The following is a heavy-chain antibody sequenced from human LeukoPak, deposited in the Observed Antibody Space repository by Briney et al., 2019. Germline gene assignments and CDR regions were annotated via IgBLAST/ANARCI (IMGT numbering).Heavy chain of an antibody. CDR2: IYYSGST. CDR3: ARTQGITIRGYYFDY. V-gene: IGHV4-39*07. J-gene: IGHJ4*02. CDR1: GGSISSSSYY. D-gene: IGHD3-10*01. Sequence: SETLSLTCTVSGGSISSSSYYWGWIRQPPGKGLEWIGSIYYSGSTYYNPSLKSRVTISVDTSKNQFSLKLSSVTAADTAVYYCARTQGITIRGYYFDYWGQGTLVTVSS.